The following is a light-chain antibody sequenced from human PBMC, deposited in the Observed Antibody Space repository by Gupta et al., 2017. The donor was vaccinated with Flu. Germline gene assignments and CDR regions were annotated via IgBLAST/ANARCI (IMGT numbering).Light chain of an antibody. V-gene: IGLV2-23*02. CDR1: RSDVGSYHL. Sequence: QPALPPPASVSGSPGPSITISCTGTRSDVGSYHLVSWYQQYTGNAHKLIICEVTKRAAGISDRFSGSKAANTASLTISGRQGEDEADYYGCSDGGNNKWLFGGGTKLTVL. CDR2: EVT. J-gene: IGLJ3*02. CDR3: CSDGGNNKWL.